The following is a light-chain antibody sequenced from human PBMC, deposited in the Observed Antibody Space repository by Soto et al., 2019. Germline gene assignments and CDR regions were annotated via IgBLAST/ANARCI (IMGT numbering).Light chain of an antibody. J-gene: IGKJ1*01. CDR2: GAS. V-gene: IGKV1-39*01. CDR3: QQSSITPRT. Sequence: DIRLTQSPSSLSASVGYIVTISCGASQSISTYLMWYQQKPGKAPNLLIYGASGLQNGVPSRFTGSGSGTEFTLTITGLQPEDFGTYYCQQSSITPRTFGQGTKVDIK. CDR1: QSISTY.